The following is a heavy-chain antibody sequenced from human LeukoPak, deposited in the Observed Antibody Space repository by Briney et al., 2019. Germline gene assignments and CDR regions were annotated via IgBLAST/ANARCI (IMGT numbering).Heavy chain of an antibody. Sequence: PGRSLRLSCAASGFTFSSYAMHWVRQAPGKGLEWVAVISYDGSNKYYADSVKGRFTISRDNSKNTLYLQMNSLRAEDTAVYYCARPYGDYYYYYYMDVWGKGTTVTASS. D-gene: IGHD4-17*01. CDR3: ARPYGDYYYYYYMDV. CDR2: ISYDGSNK. J-gene: IGHJ6*03. V-gene: IGHV3-30*04. CDR1: GFTFSSYA.